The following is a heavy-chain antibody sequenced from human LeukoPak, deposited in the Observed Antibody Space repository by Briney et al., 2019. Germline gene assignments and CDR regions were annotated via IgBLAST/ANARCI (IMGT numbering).Heavy chain of an antibody. J-gene: IGHJ4*02. CDR1: GYSFTSYW. CDR2: IDPRDSYT. CDR3: ARLRVFCSGDSCYARDY. V-gene: IGHV5-10-1*01. Sequence: GESLKISCKGSGYSFTSYWISWVRQMPGKGLEWMGRIDPRDSYTNYSPSFQGHVTISADKSISTAYLQWSSLKASDSAMYYCARLRVFCSGDSCYARDYWGQGTLVTASS. D-gene: IGHD2-15*01.